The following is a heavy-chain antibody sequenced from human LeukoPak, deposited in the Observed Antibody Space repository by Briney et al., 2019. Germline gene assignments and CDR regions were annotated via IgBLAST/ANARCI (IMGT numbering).Heavy chain of an antibody. D-gene: IGHD5-12*01. CDR1: GVTLSSYA. CDR2: ISSSGSGGNT. V-gene: IGHV3-23*01. Sequence: GGSLRLSCAASGVTLSSYAMSWARQAPGKGLEWVSGISSSGSGGNTYYADSVKGRFTISRYNSKNTLYPQMNSLRAEDTAVYYCAKWGSPYSGYKTYDAFDIWGQGTMVTVSS. CDR3: AKWGSPYSGYKTYDAFDI. J-gene: IGHJ3*02.